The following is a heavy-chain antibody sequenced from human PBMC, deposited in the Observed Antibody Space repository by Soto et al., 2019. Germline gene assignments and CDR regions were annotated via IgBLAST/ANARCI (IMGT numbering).Heavy chain of an antibody. CDR1: GGSFSSGDYY. Sequence: SETLSLTCTVSGGSFSSGDYYWSWVRQPPGKGLEWIGYIYYTGSTFNNPSLKSRVSISIDTSKTPFSLKLSSVTAADTAVYYCARIHFGDEPSYYYYGMDVWGQGTTVTGAS. D-gene: IGHD4-17*01. CDR2: IYYTGST. CDR3: ARIHFGDEPSYYYYGMDV. V-gene: IGHV4-30-4*01. J-gene: IGHJ6*02.